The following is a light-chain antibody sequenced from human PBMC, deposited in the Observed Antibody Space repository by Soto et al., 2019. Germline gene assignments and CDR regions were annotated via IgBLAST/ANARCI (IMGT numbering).Light chain of an antibody. Sequence: DIQMTQSPSSLSASVGDRVTITCRASQSITTFLNWYLQRPGKAPKLLIYAASRLQSGVPSRFSGSGSGTDFTLIINSLQPEDFATYYCQQSYSTPRTFGQGTKLEI. CDR3: QQSYSTPRT. V-gene: IGKV1-39*01. CDR1: QSITTF. J-gene: IGKJ2*02. CDR2: AAS.